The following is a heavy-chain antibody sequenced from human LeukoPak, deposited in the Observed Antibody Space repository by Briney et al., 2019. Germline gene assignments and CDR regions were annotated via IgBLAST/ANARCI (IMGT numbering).Heavy chain of an antibody. J-gene: IGHJ4*02. CDR1: GFTFSSYS. CDR3: AREGEETEYPRDY. CDR2: ISSSSSTI. D-gene: IGHD6-6*01. V-gene: IGHV3-48*01. Sequence: GGSLRLSCAASGFTFSSYSMNWVRQAPGKGLEWVAYISSSSSTIYYADSVKGRFTISRDNAKNSLYLQMNSLRAEDTAVYYCAREGEETEYPRDYWGQGTLVTVSS.